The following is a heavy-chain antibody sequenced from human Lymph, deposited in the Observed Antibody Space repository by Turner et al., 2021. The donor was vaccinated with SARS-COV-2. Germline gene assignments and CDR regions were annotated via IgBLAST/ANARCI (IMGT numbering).Heavy chain of an antibody. J-gene: IGHJ4*02. Sequence: QVQLVESGGGVVQPGRSLRLPCAASGFTFSGHCMHWVRQAPGKGLEWVAVRWYDGSNKYHGDSVKGRITISRDNSKNTLYMKMNSLRAEDTAVYYCAREGVVGATSGLDYWGQGTLVTVSS. CDR3: AREGVVGATSGLDY. D-gene: IGHD1-26*01. V-gene: IGHV3-33*01. CDR2: RWYDGSNK. CDR1: GFTFSGHC.